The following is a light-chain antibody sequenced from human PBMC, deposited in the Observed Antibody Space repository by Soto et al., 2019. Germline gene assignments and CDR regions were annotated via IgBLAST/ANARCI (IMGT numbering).Light chain of an antibody. CDR2: EVS. CDR3: CSYTNSNTYV. V-gene: IGLV2-23*02. CDR1: SSDVGSNTL. Sequence: QSALTQPASVSGSPGQSITISCTGTSSDVGSNTLVSWYQQHPGKAPKVMIYEVSKRPSGASNRFSGSKSGKTASLTISWLQAEDEADYYCCSYTNSNTYVFGTGTKVTVL. J-gene: IGLJ1*01.